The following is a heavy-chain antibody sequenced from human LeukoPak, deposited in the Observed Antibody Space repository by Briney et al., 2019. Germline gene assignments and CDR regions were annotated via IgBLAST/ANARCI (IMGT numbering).Heavy chain of an antibody. J-gene: IGHJ4*02. CDR2: IYYSGIT. Sequence: SETLSLTCTVSGDSINYYWSWLRQTPGKGLEWIGYIYYSGITDYNPSLKSRVTISVDTSKKQFSLRLNSVTAADTAVYYCARRGGWYWVYWGQGALVSVSS. CDR1: GDSINYY. V-gene: IGHV4-59*08. CDR3: ARRGGWYWVY. D-gene: IGHD6-19*01.